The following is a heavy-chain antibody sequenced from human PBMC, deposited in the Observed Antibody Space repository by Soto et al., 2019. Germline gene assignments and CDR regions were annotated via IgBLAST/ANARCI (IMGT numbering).Heavy chain of an antibody. V-gene: IGHV3-66*01. CDR1: GFTVSSNY. J-gene: IGHJ6*03. CDR2: IYSGGST. Sequence: GGSLRLSCAASGFTVSSNYMSWVRQAPGKGLEWVSVIYSGGSTYYADSVKGRFTISRDNSKNTLYLQMNSLRAEDTAVYYCARDRGGRIAARPGYYYYVDVWGKGTTVTVSS. CDR3: ARDRGGRIAARPGYYYYVDV. D-gene: IGHD6-6*01.